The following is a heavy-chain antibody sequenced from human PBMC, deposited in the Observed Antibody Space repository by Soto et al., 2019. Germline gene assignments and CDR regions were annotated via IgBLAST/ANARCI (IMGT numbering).Heavy chain of an antibody. V-gene: IGHV3-15*01. D-gene: IGHD3-22*01. Sequence: VGSLRLSCAASGFTFSNAWMSWVRQAPGKGLEWVGRIKSKTDGGTTDYAAPVKGRFTISRDDSKNTLYLQMKSLKTEDTAVYYCTEIVVVTTFDPWGQGTLVTVSS. CDR2: IKSKTDGGTT. CDR3: TEIVVVTTFDP. CDR1: GFTFSNAW. J-gene: IGHJ5*02.